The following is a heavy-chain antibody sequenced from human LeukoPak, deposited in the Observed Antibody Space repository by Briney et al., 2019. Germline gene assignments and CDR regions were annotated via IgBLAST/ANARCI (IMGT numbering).Heavy chain of an antibody. V-gene: IGHV4-34*01. J-gene: IGHJ4*02. D-gene: IGHD4-17*01. CDR1: GGSFSGYY. CDR3: AREYGDQGTRNFDY. CDR2: INHSGST. Sequence: PSETLSLTCAVYGGSFSGYYWSWIRQPPGKGLEWIGEINHSGSTNYNPSLKSRVTMSVDTSKNQFSLKLISVTAADTAVYYCAREYGDQGTRNFDYWGQGGLVTVSS.